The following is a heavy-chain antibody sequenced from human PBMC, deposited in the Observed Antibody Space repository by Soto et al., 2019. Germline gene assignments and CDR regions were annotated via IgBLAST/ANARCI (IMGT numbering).Heavy chain of an antibody. D-gene: IGHD6-19*01. CDR1: GYPVTAYY. CDR3: ARGGGVGVAGSAAFDM. J-gene: IGHJ3*02. CDR2: INPATGAA. V-gene: IGHV1-2*02. Sequence: QLHLVQSGAVVKKPGASVTVSCSASGYPVTAYYMHWVRQAPGRGLEWMGGINPATGAAKYTQTFGGRVTMTRDTSTSTVFMELSGLTSEDTAFFYCARGGGVGVAGSAAFDMWGQGTLVTVSS.